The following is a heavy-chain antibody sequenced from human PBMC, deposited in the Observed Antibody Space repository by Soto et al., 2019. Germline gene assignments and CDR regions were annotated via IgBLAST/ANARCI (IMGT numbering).Heavy chain of an antibody. CDR3: AKGYYDYVWGTWFDS. V-gene: IGHV3-23*01. CDR1: GFTFSSYA. D-gene: IGHD3-16*01. J-gene: IGHJ5*01. CDR2: ISGGGSST. Sequence: GESLKISCAASGFTFSSYAMSWVRQAPGKGLEWVSGISGGGSSTYYADSVKARFTISRDNAKNTLYLQVKSLRAEDTAVYYCAKGYYDYVWGTWFDSWGQGTLVTVSS.